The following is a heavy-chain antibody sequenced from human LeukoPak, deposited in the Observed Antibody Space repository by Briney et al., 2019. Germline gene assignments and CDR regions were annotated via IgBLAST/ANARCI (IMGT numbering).Heavy chain of an antibody. CDR3: ARELSRYDSSGYFQD. Sequence: GRSLRLSCAASGFTFSSYAMHWVRQAPGKGLEWVAVISYDGSNKYYADSVKGRFTTSRDNSKNTLYLQMNSLRAEDTAVYYCARELSRYDSSGYFQDWGQGTLVTVSS. D-gene: IGHD3-22*01. CDR2: ISYDGSNK. V-gene: IGHV3-30-3*01. J-gene: IGHJ4*02. CDR1: GFTFSSYA.